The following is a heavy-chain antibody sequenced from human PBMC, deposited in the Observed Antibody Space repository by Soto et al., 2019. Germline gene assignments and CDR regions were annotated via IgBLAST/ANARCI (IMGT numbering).Heavy chain of an antibody. CDR1: GGSISSYY. CDR2: IYYSGST. D-gene: IGHD7-27*01. Sequence: SETLSLTCTVSGGSISSYYWSWIRQPPGKGLEWIGYIYYSGSTNYNPSLKSRVTISVDTSKNQFSLKLSSVTAADTAVYYCARRFWGYYMDVWGKGTTVTVSS. V-gene: IGHV4-59*01. J-gene: IGHJ6*03. CDR3: ARRFWGYYMDV.